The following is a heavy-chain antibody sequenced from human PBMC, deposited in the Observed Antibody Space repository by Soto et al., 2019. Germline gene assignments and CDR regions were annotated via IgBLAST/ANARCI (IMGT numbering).Heavy chain of an antibody. Sequence: GGSLRLSCAASGFTFSSYAMSWVRQAPGKGLEWVSAISGSGGSTYYADSVKGRFTISRDNSKNTLYLQMNSLRAEDTAVYYCAKTLLWFGELLYFDYWGQGTLVTVSS. D-gene: IGHD3-10*01. CDR1: GFTFSSYA. V-gene: IGHV3-23*01. CDR2: ISGSGGST. CDR3: AKTLLWFGELLYFDY. J-gene: IGHJ4*02.